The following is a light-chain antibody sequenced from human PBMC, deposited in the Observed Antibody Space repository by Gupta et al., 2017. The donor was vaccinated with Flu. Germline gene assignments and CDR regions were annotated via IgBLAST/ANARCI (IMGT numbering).Light chain of an antibody. CDR1: QGISSY. CDR3: QQLNSYPRVT. CDR2: AAS. J-gene: IGKJ3*01. V-gene: IGKV1-9*01. Sequence: DIQLTQSPSFLSASVGDRVTITCRASQGISSYLAWYQQKPGEAPKLLIYAASTLQSGVPSRFSGSGSGTEFTLTISSLQPEDFATYYCQQLNSYPRVTFGPGTKVDIK.